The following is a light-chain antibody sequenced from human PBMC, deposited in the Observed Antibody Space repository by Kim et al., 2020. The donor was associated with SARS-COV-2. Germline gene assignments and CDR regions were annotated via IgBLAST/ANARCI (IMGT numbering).Light chain of an antibody. V-gene: IGKV3-15*01. Sequence: SVSPGERAPLCCRAGQSVGGNLVWYQQQPGQAPRLLIYDASARATGIPARFSGSGSGTEFTLTISSLQSEDFAVYYCQQYNNFRAFGQGTKVDIK. CDR2: DAS. CDR1: QSVGGN. CDR3: QQYNNFRA. J-gene: IGKJ1*01.